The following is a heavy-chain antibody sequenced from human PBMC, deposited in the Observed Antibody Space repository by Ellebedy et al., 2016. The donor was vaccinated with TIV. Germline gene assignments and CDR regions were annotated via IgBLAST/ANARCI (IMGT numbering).Heavy chain of an antibody. CDR2: ISGSGGST. D-gene: IGHD2-15*01. CDR1: GFTFSRFG. Sequence: GESLKISCEASGFTFSRFGMSWVRQVPNKGLEWVSGISGSGGSTYNADSVKGRFNISRDNSKNMMYLQMNSLRADDTAVYYCARGWSTPDSWGQGTLVIVSS. J-gene: IGHJ4*02. CDR3: ARGWSTPDS. V-gene: IGHV3-23*01.